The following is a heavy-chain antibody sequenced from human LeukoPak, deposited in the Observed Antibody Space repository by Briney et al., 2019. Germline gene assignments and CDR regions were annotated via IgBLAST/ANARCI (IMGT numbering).Heavy chain of an antibody. V-gene: IGHV1-69*13. CDR2: VIPGFGAP. D-gene: IGHD3-9*01. CDR1: GGTLTSPA. Sequence: ASVKVPCKPSGGTLTSPAMTWGRQAPGQGLELMGVVIPGFGAPNYAQTVRVRITITVDDSTKTPVTALSSLTYDDTALYYCALGYYDTATGYPLFYDIWDPVTLVTVSS. CDR3: ALGYYDTATGYPLFYDI. J-gene: IGHJ4*02.